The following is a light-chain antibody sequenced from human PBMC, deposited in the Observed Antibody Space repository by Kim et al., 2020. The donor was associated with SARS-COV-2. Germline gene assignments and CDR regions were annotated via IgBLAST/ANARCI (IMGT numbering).Light chain of an antibody. V-gene: IGKV3-20*01. CDR2: GAS. CDR1: QSVSSSS. CDR3: QHYGSSQWT. J-gene: IGKJ1*01. Sequence: APGKRATISCGASQSVSSSSLLWYQQKPGQAPRLLSHGASSRATGIPDRFSGSGSGTDFTLTISRLEPEDFAVYYCQHYGSSQWTFGQGTKVDIK.